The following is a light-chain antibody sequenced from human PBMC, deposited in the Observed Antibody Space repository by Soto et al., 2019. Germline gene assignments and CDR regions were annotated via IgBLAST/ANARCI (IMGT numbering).Light chain of an antibody. CDR3: CSYAGTYAVV. CDR1: SSDVGGYNF. J-gene: IGLJ2*01. CDR2: DVT. Sequence: QSALTQPRSVSGSPGQSVTVSCTGTSSDVGGYNFVSWFKQHPGKAPKLIIYDVTERPSGVPDRFSGSKSGNTASLTISGLQAEDEADYYCCSYAGTYAVVFGGGTKLTVL. V-gene: IGLV2-11*01.